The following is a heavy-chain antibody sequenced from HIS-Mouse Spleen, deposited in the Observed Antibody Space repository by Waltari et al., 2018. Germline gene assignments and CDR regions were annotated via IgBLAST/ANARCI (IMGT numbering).Heavy chain of an antibody. CDR3: ARGSRGYSSSWYFDY. CDR1: GGSFSGYY. J-gene: IGHJ4*02. Sequence: QVQLQQWGAGLLKPSETLSLTCAVYGGSFSGYYWSWIRQPPGKGLEWIGEINHDGSTNYNPALKSRVTISVDTSKNQFSLKLSSVTAADTAVYYCARGSRGYSSSWYFDYWGQGTLVTVSS. CDR2: INHDGST. V-gene: IGHV4-34*01. D-gene: IGHD6-13*01.